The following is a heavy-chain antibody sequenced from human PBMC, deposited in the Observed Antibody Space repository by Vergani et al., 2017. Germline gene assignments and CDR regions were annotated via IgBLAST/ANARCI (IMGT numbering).Heavy chain of an antibody. CDR2: IKQDGSEK. V-gene: IGHV3-7*01. CDR1: GFTFSSYW. D-gene: IGHD3-3*01. J-gene: IGHJ6*03. Sequence: EVQLVESGGGLVQPGGSLRLSCAASGFTFSSYWMSWVRQAPGKGLEWVANIKQDGSEKYYVDSVKGRFTISRDNAKNSLYLQMISLRAEDTAVYYCAIGASDYDFWILAYYYYYMDVWGKGTTVTVSS. CDR3: AIGASDYDFWILAYYYYYMDV.